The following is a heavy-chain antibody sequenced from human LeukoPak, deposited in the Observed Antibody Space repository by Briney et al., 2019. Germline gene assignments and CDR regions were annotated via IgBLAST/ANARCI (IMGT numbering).Heavy chain of an antibody. CDR3: ARDSGRYVDL. Sequence: GGSLRLSCAASGFTVSSYYMSWVRQAPGKGLECVSVVNSGGTTYYADSVKGRFTISRDNSKNTLHLQMSSLRADDTAVYYCARDSGRYVDLWGQGTLVTVSS. CDR1: GFTVSSYY. J-gene: IGHJ4*02. V-gene: IGHV3-53*01. CDR2: VNSGGTT. D-gene: IGHD6-19*01.